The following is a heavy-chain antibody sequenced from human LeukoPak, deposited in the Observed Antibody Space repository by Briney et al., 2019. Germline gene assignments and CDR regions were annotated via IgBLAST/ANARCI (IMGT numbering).Heavy chain of an antibody. V-gene: IGHV3-23*01. J-gene: IGHJ3*02. CDR1: GFTFRSYA. D-gene: IGHD3-9*01. CDR3: AKDLLYYDILTGYYHDAFDI. Sequence: GGSLRLSCAASGFTFRSYAMSWVRQAPGKGLEWVSAISGSGGSTYYADSVKGRFTISRDNSKNTLYLQMNSLRAEDTAVYYCAKDLLYYDILTGYYHDAFDIWGQGTMVTVSS. CDR2: ISGSGGST.